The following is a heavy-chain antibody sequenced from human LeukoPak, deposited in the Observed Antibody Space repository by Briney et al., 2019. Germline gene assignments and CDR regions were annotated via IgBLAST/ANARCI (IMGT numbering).Heavy chain of an antibody. Sequence: PGGSLRLSCAASGFTFSSYAMSWVRQAPGKGLEWVSAISGSGGSTYYADSVKGRFTISRDNSKNTLYLQMNSLKAEDTAVYYCAKDPLHIVVVTAIFDYWGQGTLVTVSS. CDR3: AKDPLHIVVVTAIFDY. D-gene: IGHD2-21*02. V-gene: IGHV3-23*01. J-gene: IGHJ4*02. CDR2: ISGSGGST. CDR1: GFTFSSYA.